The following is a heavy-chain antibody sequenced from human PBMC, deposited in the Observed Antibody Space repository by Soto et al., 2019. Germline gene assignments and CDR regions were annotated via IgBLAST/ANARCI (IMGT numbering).Heavy chain of an antibody. D-gene: IGHD1-26*01. J-gene: IGHJ2*01. Sequence: EVQLLESGGGLVQPGGSLRLSCAASGFTFINYAMNWVRQAPGKGLQWVATITGVGDATFYTDSVKGRVTISRDFSRNTASMQMNSPGVDDTAVYKWARKVLGATTRPENWYFDNGGRGTLGTVSS. CDR3: ARKVLGATTRPENWYFDN. CDR2: ITGVGDAT. V-gene: IGHV3-23*01. CDR1: GFTFINYA.